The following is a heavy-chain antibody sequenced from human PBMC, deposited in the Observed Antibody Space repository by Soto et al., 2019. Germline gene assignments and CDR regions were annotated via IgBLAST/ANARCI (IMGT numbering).Heavy chain of an antibody. D-gene: IGHD6-6*01. CDR1: GGSFSGYY. CDR2: INHSGST. V-gene: IGHV4-34*01. CDR3: ARGVSIAAHRFDY. Sequence: SETLSLTCAVYGGSFSGYYWSWIRQPPGKGLEWIGEINHSGSTNYNPSLKSRVTISVDTSKNQFSLKLSSVTAADTAVYYCARGVSIAAHRFDYWGQGTLVTVSS. J-gene: IGHJ4*02.